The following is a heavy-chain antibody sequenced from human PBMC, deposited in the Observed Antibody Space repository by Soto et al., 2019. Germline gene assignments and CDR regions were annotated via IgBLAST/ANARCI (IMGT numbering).Heavy chain of an antibody. Sequence: GASVKVSCKVSGYTLTELSMHWVRQAPGKGLEWMGGFDPEDGETIYAQKFQGRVTMTEDTSTDTAYMELSSLRSEDTAVYYCATFFHERDLRGLDPWGQGTLVTVSS. D-gene: IGHD3-10*01. J-gene: IGHJ5*02. CDR2: FDPEDGET. CDR1: GYTLTELS. V-gene: IGHV1-24*01. CDR3: ATFFHERDLRGLDP.